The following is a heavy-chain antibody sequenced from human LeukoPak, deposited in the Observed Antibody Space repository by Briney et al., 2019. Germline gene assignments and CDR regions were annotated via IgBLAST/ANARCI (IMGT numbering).Heavy chain of an antibody. Sequence: GGSLRLSCAASGFTFDNYAMHWVRQAPGKGLEWLSIISWNSGYIGYADSVKGRFTISRDNAKKSLDLQMNSLRAEDTAFYYCAKVRGTYSSGYFFDYWGQGTLATVSS. D-gene: IGHD6-19*01. V-gene: IGHV3-9*01. CDR3: AKVRGTYSSGYFFDY. CDR2: ISWNSGYI. CDR1: GFTFDNYA. J-gene: IGHJ4*02.